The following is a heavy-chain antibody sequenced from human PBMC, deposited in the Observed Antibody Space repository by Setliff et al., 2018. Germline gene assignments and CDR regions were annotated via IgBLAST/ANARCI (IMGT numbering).Heavy chain of an antibody. Sequence: GGSLRLSCAASGFTFSDYYMSWIRQAPGKGLEWISYISYTSDSIYYADSVRGRFSISRDNAENSLFLQMNSLRAEDTAIYYCVRDDFGDYFFSFWGRGTLVTVSS. D-gene: IGHD4-17*01. CDR1: GFTFSDYY. CDR2: ISYTSDSI. CDR3: VRDDFGDYFFSF. J-gene: IGHJ4*02. V-gene: IGHV3-11*01.